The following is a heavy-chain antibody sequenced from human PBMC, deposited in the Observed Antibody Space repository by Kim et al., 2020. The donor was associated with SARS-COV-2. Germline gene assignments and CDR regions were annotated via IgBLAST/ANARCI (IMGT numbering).Heavy chain of an antibody. J-gene: IGHJ6*03. Sequence: ASVKVSCKASGYTFTGYYMHWVRQAPGQGLEWMGWINPNSGGTNYAQKFQGRVTMTRDTSISTAYMELSRLRSDDTAVYYCARGYCSSTSCFKGDYYYYMDVWGKGTTVTVSS. CDR3: ARGYCSSTSCFKGDYYYYMDV. CDR1: GYTFTGYY. D-gene: IGHD2-2*01. CDR2: INPNSGGT. V-gene: IGHV1-2*02.